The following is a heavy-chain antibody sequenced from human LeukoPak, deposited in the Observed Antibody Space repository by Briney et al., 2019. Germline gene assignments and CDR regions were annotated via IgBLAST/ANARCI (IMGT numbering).Heavy chain of an antibody. V-gene: IGHV3-15*01. J-gene: IGHJ4*02. Sequence: GGSLRLSCAAPGFAFSNAWMSWVRQAPGKGLEWVGRIKSKTDGGTTDYAAPVKGRFTISRDDSKNTLYLQMNSLKTEDTAVYYCTGLAAAATDYWGQGTLVTVSS. D-gene: IGHD6-13*01. CDR2: IKSKTDGGTT. CDR1: GFAFSNAW. CDR3: TGLAAAATDY.